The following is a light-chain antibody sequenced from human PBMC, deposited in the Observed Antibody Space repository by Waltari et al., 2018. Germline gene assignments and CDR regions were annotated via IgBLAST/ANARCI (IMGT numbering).Light chain of an antibody. Sequence: QSALTPPASVPGSPGPAITISCTGTSPDVGSYHLVSWYQQHPGKAPKLIIYKDNKRPSGVSTRFSGSKSDNTASLTISGLQAEDEADYFCCSYAGINTWVFGGGTTLTVL. J-gene: IGLJ3*02. CDR1: SPDVGSYHL. CDR2: KDN. V-gene: IGLV2-23*01. CDR3: CSYAGINTWV.